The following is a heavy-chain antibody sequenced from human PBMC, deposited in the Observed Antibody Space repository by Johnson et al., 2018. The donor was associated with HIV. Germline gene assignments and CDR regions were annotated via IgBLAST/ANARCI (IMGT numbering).Heavy chain of an antibody. CDR2: IRYDGSNK. V-gene: IGHV3-30*02. CDR1: GFTFSSYG. CDR3: AKDQCTMTHAFDI. J-gene: IGHJ3*02. D-gene: IGHD3-22*01. Sequence: QVQLVESGGGVVQPGGSLRLSCAASGFTFSSYGMHWVRQAPGKGLEWVAFIRYDGSNKYYADSVKGRFTNSRDNSKNTLYLQMNSRRAEDTAVYYCAKDQCTMTHAFDIWGQGTMVTVSS.